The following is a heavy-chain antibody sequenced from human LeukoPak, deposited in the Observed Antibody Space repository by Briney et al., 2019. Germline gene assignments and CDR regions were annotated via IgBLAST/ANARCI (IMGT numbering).Heavy chain of an antibody. CDR1: GFTFSSYG. D-gene: IGHD3-22*01. CDR2: ISYDGSNK. Sequence: GGSLRLSCAASGFTFSSYGMHWARQAPGKGLEWVAVISYDGSNKYYADSVKGRFTISRDNSKNTLYLQMNSLRAEDTAVYYCAKDHYDSSGYWDFDYWGQGTLVTVSS. CDR3: AKDHYDSSGYWDFDY. V-gene: IGHV3-30*18. J-gene: IGHJ4*02.